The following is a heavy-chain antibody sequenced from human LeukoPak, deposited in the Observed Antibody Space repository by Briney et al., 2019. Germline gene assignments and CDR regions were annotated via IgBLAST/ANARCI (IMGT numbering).Heavy chain of an antibody. D-gene: IGHD5-18*01. Sequence: GGSLRLSCAASGFTFSSYSMNWVRQAPGKGLEWVSSISSSSSYIYYADSVKGRFTISRDNAKNSLYLQMNSLRAEDTAVYYCARDRGGYSYGYDYLGQGTLVTVSS. CDR2: ISSSSSYI. V-gene: IGHV3-21*01. CDR3: ARDRGGYSYGYDY. J-gene: IGHJ4*02. CDR1: GFTFSSYS.